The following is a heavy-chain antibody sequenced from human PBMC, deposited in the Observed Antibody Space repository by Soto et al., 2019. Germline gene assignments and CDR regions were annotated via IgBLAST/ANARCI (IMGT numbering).Heavy chain of an antibody. J-gene: IGHJ5*02. CDR2: IYYSGST. D-gene: IGHD3-10*01. V-gene: IGHV4-39*01. CDR1: GGSISSSSYY. Sequence: SETLSLTCTVPGGSISSSSYYWGWIRQPPGKGLEWIGSIYYSGSTYYIPSLKSRVTISVDTSKNQSSLKLSSVTAADTAVYYCARHSALWFEPKKYNWFDPWGQGTPVTVSP. CDR3: ARHSALWFEPKKYNWFDP.